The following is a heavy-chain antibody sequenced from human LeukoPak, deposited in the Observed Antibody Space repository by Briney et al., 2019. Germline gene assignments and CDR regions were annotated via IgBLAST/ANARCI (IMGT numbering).Heavy chain of an antibody. D-gene: IGHD5-12*01. J-gene: IGHJ4*02. Sequence: SETLSLTYTVSGGSISRNYWRWVRKPPGKGLQWIGYIYYTGSINYNPSLKSRVTISVDTSKNQFSLRLSSVTAADTAVYYCARALGSVGYVYFDYWGQGTLVTVSS. CDR1: GGSISRNY. CDR3: ARALGSVGYVYFDY. CDR2: IYYTGSI. V-gene: IGHV4-59*01.